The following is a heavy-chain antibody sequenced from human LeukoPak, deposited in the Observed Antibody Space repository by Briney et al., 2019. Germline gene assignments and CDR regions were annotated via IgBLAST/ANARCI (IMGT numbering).Heavy chain of an antibody. CDR2: IYYSGST. CDR3: ARGIRIGSSRAGWFDP. J-gene: IGHJ5*02. D-gene: IGHD6-6*01. CDR1: GGSISSSSYY. V-gene: IGHV4-39*01. Sequence: SETLSLTCTVSGGSISSSSYYWGWIRQPPGKGLEWIGSIYYSGSTYYNPSLKSRVTISVDTSKNQFSLKLSSVTAADTAVYYCARGIRIGSSRAGWFDPWGQGTLVTVFS.